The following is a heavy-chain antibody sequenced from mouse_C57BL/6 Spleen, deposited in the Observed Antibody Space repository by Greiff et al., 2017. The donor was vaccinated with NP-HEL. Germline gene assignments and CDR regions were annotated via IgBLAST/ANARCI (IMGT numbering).Heavy chain of an antibody. D-gene: IGHD2-4*01. V-gene: IGHV14-3*01. J-gene: IGHJ1*03. CDR3: ARWDDYDWYFDV. CDR2: IDPANGNT. Sequence: EVMLVESVAELVRPGASVKLSCTASGFNIENTYMHWVKQRPEQGLEWIGRIDPANGNTKYAPKFQGKATITADTSSNTAYLQLSSLTSEDTAIYYCARWDDYDWYFDVWGTGTTVTVSS. CDR1: GFNIENTY.